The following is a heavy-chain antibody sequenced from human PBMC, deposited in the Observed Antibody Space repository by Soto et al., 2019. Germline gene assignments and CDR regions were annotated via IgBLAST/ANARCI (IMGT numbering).Heavy chain of an antibody. CDR3: AKRYCSGGKCSEYYFES. CDR1: GGTFSNYS. V-gene: IGHV1-69*01. J-gene: IGHJ4*02. Sequence: QEQLVQSGPEVKKPGSSLKVSCKASGGTFSNYSISWVRQAPGQGLEWMGGFIPIFGTPNYAQKFQGRVTITADESTTTAYMALSSLTSEDPAVYYFAKRYCSGGKCSEYYFESWGQGNRVTVSS. D-gene: IGHD2-15*01. CDR2: FIPIFGTP.